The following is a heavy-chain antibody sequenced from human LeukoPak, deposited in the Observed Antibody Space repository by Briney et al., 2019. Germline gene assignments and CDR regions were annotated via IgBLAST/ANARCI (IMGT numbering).Heavy chain of an antibody. D-gene: IGHD3-22*01. Sequence: GGSLRLSCAASGFTFSSYSMNWVRQAPGKGLEWVSGISWNSGSIGYADSVKGRFTISRDNAKNSLYLQMNSLRAEDTALYYCAKDQDYDSSGYPDYWGQGTLVTVSS. V-gene: IGHV3-9*01. J-gene: IGHJ4*02. CDR3: AKDQDYDSSGYPDY. CDR2: ISWNSGSI. CDR1: GFTFSSYS.